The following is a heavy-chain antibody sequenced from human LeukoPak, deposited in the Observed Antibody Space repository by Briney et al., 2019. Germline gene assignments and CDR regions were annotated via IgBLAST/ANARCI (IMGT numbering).Heavy chain of an antibody. V-gene: IGHV3-15*01. D-gene: IGHD2-15*01. Sequence: PGGSLRLSCAASGFTFSNAWMSWVRQAPGKGLEWVGRIKSKTDGGTTDYAAPVKGRFTIARDDSKNTLYLQMNRLKPEDTAVYYCTPDGIVVVVAASDAFHIWGQGTMVPVSS. CDR3: TPDGIVVVVAASDAFHI. CDR1: GFTFSNAW. CDR2: IKSKTDGGTT. J-gene: IGHJ3*02.